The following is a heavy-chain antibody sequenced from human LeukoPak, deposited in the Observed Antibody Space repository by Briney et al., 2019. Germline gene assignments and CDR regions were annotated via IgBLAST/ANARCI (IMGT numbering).Heavy chain of an antibody. CDR3: ARSYDFWSGYPNWFDP. V-gene: IGHV4-34*01. CDR1: GGSFSGYY. J-gene: IGHJ5*02. Sequence: ASETLSRTCAVYGGSFSGYYWTWIRQPPGKGLEWIGEINHSGSTTYKPSLKSRVTISVDTSKNQFSLKLSSVTAADTAVYYCARSYDFWSGYPNWFDPWGQGTLVTVSS. CDR2: INHSGST. D-gene: IGHD3-3*01.